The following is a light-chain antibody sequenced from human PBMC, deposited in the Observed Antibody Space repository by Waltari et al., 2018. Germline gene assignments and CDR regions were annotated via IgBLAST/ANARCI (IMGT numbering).Light chain of an antibody. CDR3: QQYGSSVMYT. CDR1: PIVSRSR. CDR2: AAS. J-gene: IGKJ2*01. V-gene: IGKV3-20*01. Sequence: EVVLTQSPGILSLSPGDRATLSCRSSPIVSRSRLAWYQQKPGQAPRLLIYAASTRATGIPDRFSGSGSGTDFSLTISRVEPEDFAVYYCQQYGSSVMYTFGQGTKLEIQ.